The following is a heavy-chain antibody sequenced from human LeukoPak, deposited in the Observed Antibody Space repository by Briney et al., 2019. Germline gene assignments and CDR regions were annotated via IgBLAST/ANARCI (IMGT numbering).Heavy chain of an antibody. V-gene: IGHV3-30*02. CDR2: IRYDGSNK. CDR3: ARDESYVGYQLLSRWFDP. Sequence: SGGSLRLSCAASGFTFSSYGMHWVRQAPGKGLEWVAFIRYDGSNKYYADSVKGRFTISRDNAKNSLYLQMNSLRAEDTAVYYCARDESYVGYQLLSRWFDPWGQGTLVTVSS. D-gene: IGHD2-2*01. J-gene: IGHJ5*02. CDR1: GFTFSSYG.